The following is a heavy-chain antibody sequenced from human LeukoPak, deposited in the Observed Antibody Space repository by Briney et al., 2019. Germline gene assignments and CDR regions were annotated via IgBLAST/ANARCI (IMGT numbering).Heavy chain of an antibody. CDR1: GGSISSYY. CDR2: IYYSGST. D-gene: IGHD1-26*01. Sequence: SETLSLTCTVSGGSISSYYWSWIRQPPGKGLEWIGYIYYSGSTNYNPSLKSRVTISVDTSKNQFSLKLSSVTAADTAVYYCARVYAYVGATHFDYWGQGTLVTVSS. J-gene: IGHJ4*02. V-gene: IGHV4-59*08. CDR3: ARVYAYVGATHFDY.